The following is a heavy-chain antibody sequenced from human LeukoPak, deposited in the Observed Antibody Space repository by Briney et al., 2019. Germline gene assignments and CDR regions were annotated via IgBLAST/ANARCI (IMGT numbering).Heavy chain of an antibody. CDR1: GGSFSGYY. D-gene: IGHD3-3*01. CDR2: INHSGST. CDR3: ARGTIFGVVLDAFDI. Sequence: SETLSLTCAVYGGSFSGYYWSWIRQPPGKGLEWIGEINHSGSTNYNPSLKSRVTISVDTSKNQFSLKLSSVTAADTAVYYCARGTIFGVVLDAFDIWGQGTMVTVSS. V-gene: IGHV4-34*01. J-gene: IGHJ3*02.